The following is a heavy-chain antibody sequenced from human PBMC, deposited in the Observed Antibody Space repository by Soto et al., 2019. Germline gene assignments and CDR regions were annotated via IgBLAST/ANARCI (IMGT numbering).Heavy chain of an antibody. V-gene: IGHV1-2*02. J-gene: IGHJ6*02. CDR1: GYTFTAYY. CDR3: ARGDRGREVSGTYFYYYGVDG. D-gene: IGHD1-26*01. Sequence: GASVKVSCKASGYTFTAYYLHWVRQAPGQGLEWMGWINPNTGGTNYAQKFQGSITMTRDTSLSTAYMELSWLTSDDTAVYYCARGDRGREVSGTYFYYYGVDGWGQGTTVTVSS. CDR2: INPNTGGT.